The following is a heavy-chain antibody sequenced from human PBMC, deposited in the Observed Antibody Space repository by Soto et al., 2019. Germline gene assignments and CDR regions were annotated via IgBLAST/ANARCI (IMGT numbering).Heavy chain of an antibody. CDR3: ARGGGDILTGSYYYYGMDV. CDR1: GYTFTGYY. CDR2: INPNSGGT. V-gene: IGHV1-2*02. J-gene: IGHJ6*02. D-gene: IGHD3-9*01. Sequence: ASVKISCKASGYTFTGYYMHWVRQAPGQGLEWMGWINPNSGGTNYAQKFPGRVTMTRDTSISTGYMELSRLRSDDTAVYYCARGGGDILTGSYYYYGMDVWGQGTTVTVSS.